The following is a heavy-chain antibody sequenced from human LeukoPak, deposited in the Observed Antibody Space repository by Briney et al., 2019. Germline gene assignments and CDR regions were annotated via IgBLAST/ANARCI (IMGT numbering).Heavy chain of an antibody. V-gene: IGHV1-24*01. D-gene: IGHD3-3*01. J-gene: IGHJ6*03. Sequence: ASVKVSCKVSGYTLTELSMHWVRQAPGKGLEWMGGFDPEDGETIYAQKFQGRVTMTEDTSTDTAYMELSGLRSEDTTVYYCATASPIYYDFWSGRDYMDVWGKGTTVTVSS. CDR1: GYTLTELS. CDR2: FDPEDGET. CDR3: ATASPIYYDFWSGRDYMDV.